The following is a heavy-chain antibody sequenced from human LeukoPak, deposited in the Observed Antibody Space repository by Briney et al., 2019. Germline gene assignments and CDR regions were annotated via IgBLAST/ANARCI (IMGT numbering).Heavy chain of an antibody. V-gene: IGHV3-7*05. Sequence: GGSLRLSWGASGXTFNSEWMSWVRQAPGEGLEWVAIIKPDGSATSYVDSVKGRFTISRDNAKNSLSLQMHSLRVEDTGVYYCARGGSMDVWGQGTAVTVSS. CDR3: ARGGSMDV. CDR1: GXTFNSEW. J-gene: IGHJ6*02. CDR2: IKPDGSAT.